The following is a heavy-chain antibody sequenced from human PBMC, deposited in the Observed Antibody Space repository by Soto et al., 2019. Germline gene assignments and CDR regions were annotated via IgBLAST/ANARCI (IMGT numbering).Heavy chain of an antibody. D-gene: IGHD3-10*01. J-gene: IGHJ4*02. Sequence: SVKVSCKASGGTFSSYAISWVRQAPGQGLEWMGGIIPIFGTANYAQKFQGRVTITADKSTSTAYMELNSLRSEDTAVYYCARGNPPIASGSLDYWGQGTLVTVSS. CDR1: GGTFSSYA. CDR3: ARGNPPIASGSLDY. V-gene: IGHV1-69*06. CDR2: IIPIFGTA.